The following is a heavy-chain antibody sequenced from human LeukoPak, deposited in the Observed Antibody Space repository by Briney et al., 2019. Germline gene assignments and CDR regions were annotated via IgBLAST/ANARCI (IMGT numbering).Heavy chain of an antibody. CDR2: ISGSGGST. J-gene: IGHJ3*02. V-gene: IGHV3-23*01. Sequence: GGSLRLSCAASGFTFSSYAMTWVRQAPGKGLEWVSVISGSGGSTYYADSVKGRFTISRDNSKNTLYLQMNSLRAEDTAVYYCARDRDPYCSGGSCYSGVSDAFDIWGQGTMVTVSS. D-gene: IGHD2-15*01. CDR1: GFTFSSYA. CDR3: ARDRDPYCSGGSCYSGVSDAFDI.